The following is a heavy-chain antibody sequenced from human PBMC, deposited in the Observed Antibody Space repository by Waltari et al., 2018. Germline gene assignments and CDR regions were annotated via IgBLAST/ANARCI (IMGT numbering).Heavy chain of an antibody. CDR2: IHHSGST. Sequence: QVHLQESGPGPVNPSETLSLTCAVSGYSIRSGYHWGWIRRTPGKGLEWIGSIHHSGSTYYSSSLNSRVTLSIDTSENRFSLKRSSVTAADTAIYYCVRDQLPTDSSGYSADYFDRWGQGTLVTVSS. CDR3: VRDQLPTDSSGYSADYFDR. D-gene: IGHD3-22*01. J-gene: IGHJ4*02. CDR1: GYSIRSGYH. V-gene: IGHV4-38-2*02.